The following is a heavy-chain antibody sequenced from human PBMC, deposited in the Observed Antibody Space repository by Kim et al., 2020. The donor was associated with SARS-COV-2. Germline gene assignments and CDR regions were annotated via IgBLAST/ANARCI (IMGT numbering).Heavy chain of an antibody. V-gene: IGHV4-34*01. J-gene: IGHJ5*02. CDR2: INHSGST. D-gene: IGHD4-17*01. CDR3: ARGDPVYYGGNPGCWFDP. CDR1: GGSFSGYY. Sequence: SETLSLTCAVYGGSFSGYYWSWIRQPPGKGLEWIGEINHSGSTNYNPSLKSRVTISVDTSKNQFSLKLSSVTAADTAVYYCARGDPVYYGGNPGCWFDPWGQGTLVTVSS.